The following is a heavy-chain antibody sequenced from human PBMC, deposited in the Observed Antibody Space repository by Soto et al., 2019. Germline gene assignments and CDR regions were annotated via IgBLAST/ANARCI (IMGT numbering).Heavy chain of an antibody. CDR1: GFTFSSYG. V-gene: IGHV3-30*18. CDR3: AKRKVPPYYFDY. J-gene: IGHJ4*02. Sequence: GGSLRLSCAASGFTFSSYGMHWVRQAPGKGLEWVAVISYDGSNKYYADSVKGRFTISRDNSKNTLYLQMNSLRAEDTAVYYCAKRKVPPYYFDYWGQGPLVTVSS. CDR2: ISYDGSNK.